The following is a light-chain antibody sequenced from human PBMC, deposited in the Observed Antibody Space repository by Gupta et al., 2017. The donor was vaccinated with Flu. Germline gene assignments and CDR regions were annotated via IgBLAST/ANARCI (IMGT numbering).Light chain of an antibody. Sequence: GQTASIACGGNNIGSETGHWYQQKPGQAPVLVLYDDDFRPSGIPERFSGSNSGNTATLTIRRVEAGDEADYYCQVWDTASDHWLFGAGTTLTVV. CDR1: NIGSET. J-gene: IGLJ3*02. V-gene: IGLV3-21*02. CDR3: QVWDTASDHWL. CDR2: DDD.